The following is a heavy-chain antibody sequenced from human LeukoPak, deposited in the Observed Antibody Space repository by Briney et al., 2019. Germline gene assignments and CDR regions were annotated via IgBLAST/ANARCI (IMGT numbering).Heavy chain of an antibody. V-gene: IGHV1-46*01. CDR2: INSSGGST. CDR3: ARGSLPVEKTTMGGFDP. Sequence: ASVKVSCKASGYTFSRYYIHWVRQAPGQGLEGMGIINSSGGSTSYAQKFQGRVTMTRDTATSTVFMDLSSLISEDTAVYYCARGSLPVEKTTMGGFDPWGQGTLVTVSS. CDR1: GYTFSRYY. J-gene: IGHJ5*02. D-gene: IGHD5-24*01.